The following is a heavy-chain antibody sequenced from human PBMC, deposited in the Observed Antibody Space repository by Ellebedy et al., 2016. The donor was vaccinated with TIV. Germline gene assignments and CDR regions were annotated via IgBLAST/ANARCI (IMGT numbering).Heavy chain of an antibody. CDR2: LSNDGNDE. CDR3: ARPQNRFGFLYYFDF. D-gene: IGHD5-18*01. V-gene: IGHV3-30*09. CDR1: GFTFHSYA. Sequence: GGSLRLSCATSGFTFHSYAMHWVRQAPGKGLGWVAVLSNDGNDEYYADSVKGRFAISRDNFNNTLYLQMNNLRSEDTAIYYCARPQNRFGFLYYFDFWGQGTLVTVSS. J-gene: IGHJ4*02.